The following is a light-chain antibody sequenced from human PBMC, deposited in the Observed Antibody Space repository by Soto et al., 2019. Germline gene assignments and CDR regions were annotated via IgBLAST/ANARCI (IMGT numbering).Light chain of an antibody. J-gene: IGKJ5*01. Sequence: EIVLTQSPGTLSLSPGEGATLSCRASQRVSSSYIAWYQQRPGQTPSLLIYGASTRATGIPDRFSGSGSGTHYTLTISRLETGDFAVYYCQHFGGTTFTFGQGTRLEIK. CDR1: QRVSSSY. CDR3: QHFGGTTFT. V-gene: IGKV3-20*01. CDR2: GAS.